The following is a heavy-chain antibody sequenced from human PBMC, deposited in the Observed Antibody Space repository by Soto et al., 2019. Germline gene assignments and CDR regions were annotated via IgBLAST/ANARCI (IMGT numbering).Heavy chain of an antibody. CDR1: GYIFTNYW. V-gene: IGHV5-10-1*01. J-gene: IGHJ4*02. Sequence: GESLKISCKGSGYIFTNYWITWVRQMPGKGLEWMGRIDPSESYTNYSPSFQGHVTISADKSISTAYLQWSRLKASDTAIYYCARLSTIAVAGPDWGQGTLGTVSS. CDR3: ARLSTIAVAGPD. D-gene: IGHD6-19*01. CDR2: IDPSESYT.